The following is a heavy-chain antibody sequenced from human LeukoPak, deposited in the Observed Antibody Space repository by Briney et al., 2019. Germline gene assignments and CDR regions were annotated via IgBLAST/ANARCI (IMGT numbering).Heavy chain of an antibody. CDR3: AKPRLLPVALLYV. D-gene: IGHD3-10*01. V-gene: IGHV3-30*02. Sequence: GSLRLSCAASGFTFSSYGMHWVRQAPGKGLEWVAFIRYDGSNKYYADSVKGRFTISRDNSKNTLYLQMNSLRAEDTAVYYCAKPRLLPVALLYVWGQGTLVTVSS. CDR2: IRYDGSNK. CDR1: GFTFSSYG. J-gene: IGHJ4*02.